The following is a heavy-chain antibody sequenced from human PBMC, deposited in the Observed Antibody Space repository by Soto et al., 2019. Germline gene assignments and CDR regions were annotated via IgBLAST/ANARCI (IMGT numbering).Heavy chain of an antibody. J-gene: IGHJ5*02. D-gene: IGHD2-2*02. CDR1: GGTFSSYA. CDR3: ARDIYCSSTSCYKSWNWFDP. V-gene: IGHV1-69*13. CDR2: IIPIFGTA. Sequence: ASVKVSCKASGGTFSSYAISWVRQAPGQGLEWMGGIIPIFGTANYAQKFQGSVTITADESTSTAYMELSSLRSEDTAVYYCARDIYCSSTSCYKSWNWFDPWGQGTLVTVSS.